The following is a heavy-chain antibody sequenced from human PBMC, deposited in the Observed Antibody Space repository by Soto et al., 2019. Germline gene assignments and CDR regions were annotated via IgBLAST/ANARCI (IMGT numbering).Heavy chain of an antibody. CDR1: GGSISSSSYY. Sequence: QLQLQESGPGLVKPSETLSLTCTVYGGSISSSSYYWGWIRQPPGKGLEWIGSIYYSGSTYYNPSLKCRVTISVATSKNQGSLKLSSVTAADTAVYYCARQFSGRYSSGLFDYWGQGTLVTVSS. CDR3: ARQFSGRYSSGLFDY. J-gene: IGHJ4*02. CDR2: IYYSGST. D-gene: IGHD6-19*01. V-gene: IGHV4-39*01.